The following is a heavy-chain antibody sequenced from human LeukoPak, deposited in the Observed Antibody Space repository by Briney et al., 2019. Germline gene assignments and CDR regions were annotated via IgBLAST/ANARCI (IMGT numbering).Heavy chain of an antibody. CDR1: GFTFSSHE. D-gene: IGHD1-26*01. V-gene: IGHV3-48*03. CDR2: VSSSGSNI. Sequence: GGSLRLSCAASGFTFSSHEMNWVRQAPGKGLEWVSYVSSSGSNIYYADSVKGRFTISRDNAKNSLYLQMNSLRAEDTAVYYCAREWELDYWGQGTLVTVSS. J-gene: IGHJ4*02. CDR3: AREWELDY.